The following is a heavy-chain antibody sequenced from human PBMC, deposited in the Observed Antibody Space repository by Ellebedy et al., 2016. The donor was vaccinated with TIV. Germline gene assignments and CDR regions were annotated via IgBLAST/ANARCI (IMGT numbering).Heavy chain of an antibody. CDR1: GDSVSSNSAT. D-gene: IGHD1-26*01. J-gene: IGHJ4*02. Sequence: SETLSLTCAISGDSVSSNSATWNWIRQSPSRGLEWLGRTYYTSTWYDDYAVSVKGRITINADTSKNQFSLQLTSVTPEDTAVYYCARDPPGRTTTFDHWGQGTLVTVSS. CDR3: ARDPPGRTTTFDH. V-gene: IGHV6-1*01. CDR2: TYYTSTWYD.